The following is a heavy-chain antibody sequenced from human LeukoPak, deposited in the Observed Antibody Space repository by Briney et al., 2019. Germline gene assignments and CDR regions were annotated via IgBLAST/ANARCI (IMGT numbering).Heavy chain of an antibody. D-gene: IGHD3-3*01. CDR3: ARVWDDFWSGYLYYFDY. J-gene: IGHJ4*02. CDR2: INHSGST. CDR1: GGSFRGYY. V-gene: IGHV4-34*01. Sequence: SETLSLTCAVYGGSFRGYYWSWLRQPPGKGLEWVGEINHSGSTNYNPSLKSRVTISVDTSKNQFSLKLSSVTAADTAVYYCARVWDDFWSGYLYYFDYWGQGTLVTVSS.